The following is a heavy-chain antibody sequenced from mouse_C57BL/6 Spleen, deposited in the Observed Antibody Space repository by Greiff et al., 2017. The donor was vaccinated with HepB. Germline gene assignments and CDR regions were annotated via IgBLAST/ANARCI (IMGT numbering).Heavy chain of an antibody. CDR1: GYAFTNYL. Sequence: VQLQQSGAELVRPGTSVKVSCKASGYAFTNYLIEWVKQRPGQGLEWIGVINPGSGGTNYNEKFKGKATLTADKSSSTAYMQLSSLTSEDSAVYFCARSPIYYGNGFAYWGQGTLVTVSA. CDR2: INPGSGGT. CDR3: ARSPIYYGNGFAY. V-gene: IGHV1-54*01. J-gene: IGHJ3*01. D-gene: IGHD2-1*01.